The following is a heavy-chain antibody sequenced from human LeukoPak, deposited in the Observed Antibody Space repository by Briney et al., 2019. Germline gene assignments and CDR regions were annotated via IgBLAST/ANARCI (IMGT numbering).Heavy chain of an antibody. CDR2: ISDSGDKI. V-gene: IGHV3-23*01. CDR3: AKRDTFGGLTVIDSFLVDY. CDR1: GFSFNNYA. D-gene: IGHD3-16*01. Sequence: GGSLRLSCAASGFSFNNYAMSWVRQAPGKGLEWVSSISDSGDKISYADSVKGRFTISRDNSKNALFLQMNSLRAEDTAVYYCAKRDTFGGLTVIDSFLVDYWGQGTLVTVSS. J-gene: IGHJ4*02.